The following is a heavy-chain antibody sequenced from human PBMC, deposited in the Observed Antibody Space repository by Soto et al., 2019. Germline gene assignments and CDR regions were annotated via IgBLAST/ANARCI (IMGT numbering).Heavy chain of an antibody. D-gene: IGHD6-6*01. CDR2: IYHSGST. V-gene: IGHV4-30-2*01. CDR1: GGSISSGGYS. J-gene: IGHJ4*02. Sequence: QLQLQESGSGLVKPSQTLSLTCAVSGGSISSGGYSWSWIRQPPGKGLEWIGYIYHSGSTYYTPSLKSRVTRSVARSKNQFSLKLSSVTAADTAVYYCAGGIAARPLGYWGQGTLVTVSS. CDR3: AGGIAARPLGY.